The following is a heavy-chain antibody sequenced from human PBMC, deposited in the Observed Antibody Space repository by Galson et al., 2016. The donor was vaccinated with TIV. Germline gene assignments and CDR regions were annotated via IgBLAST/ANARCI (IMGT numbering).Heavy chain of an antibody. CDR3: VSGMGSGRPRNFDY. V-gene: IGHV1-46*01. Sequence: SVKVSCKASGYTFSKYYMHWVRRAPGQGLEWMGIINPSDGTTVYAQSFQGRVTMTRDTSTSTVYMELSSLTSEDTAVYYCVSGMGSGRPRNFDYWGQGTLVTVST. D-gene: IGHD3-10*01. CDR2: INPSDGTT. CDR1: GYTFSKYY. J-gene: IGHJ4*02.